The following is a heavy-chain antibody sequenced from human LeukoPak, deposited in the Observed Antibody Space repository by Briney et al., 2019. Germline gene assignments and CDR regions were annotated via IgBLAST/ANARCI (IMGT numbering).Heavy chain of an antibody. CDR2: IYYSGST. D-gene: IGHD3-3*01. CDR1: GGSISSSSYY. V-gene: IGHV4-39*01. CDR3: ARRGSGYYGYYFDY. Sequence: SETLSLTCTVSGGSISSSSYYWGWIRQPPGKGLEWIGSIYYSGSTYYNPSLKSRVTISVDTSKNQFSLKLSSVTAADTAVYYCARRGSGYYGYYFDYWGQGTLVTVSS. J-gene: IGHJ4*02.